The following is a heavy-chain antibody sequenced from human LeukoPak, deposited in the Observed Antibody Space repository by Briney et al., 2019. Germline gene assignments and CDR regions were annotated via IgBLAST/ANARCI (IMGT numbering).Heavy chain of an antibody. J-gene: IGHJ4*02. CDR1: GYAFSGFY. D-gene: IGHD2-2*01. CDR2: INPTSGDT. CDR3: ARRSSVESSWPYDF. Sequence: ASVKVSCKASGYAFSGFYMHWVRQALGQGLEWMGWINPTSGDTKYAQKFQGRVTMTRDTSIATAYMELRTLKSDDTAFYYCARRSSVESSWPYDFWGQGTLVTVAS. V-gene: IGHV1-2*02.